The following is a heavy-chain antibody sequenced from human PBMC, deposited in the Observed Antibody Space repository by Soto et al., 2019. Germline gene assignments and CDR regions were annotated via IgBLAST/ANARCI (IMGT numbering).Heavy chain of an antibody. D-gene: IGHD5-18*01. CDR3: ARDLQTAMVTYWFDP. CDR2: ISYDGSNK. J-gene: IGHJ5*02. Sequence: SLRLSCAASGFTFSRYAMHWVRQAPGKGLEWVAVISYDGSNKYYADSVKGRFTISRDNSKNTLYLQMNSLRAEDTAVYYCARDLQTAMVTYWFDPWGQGTLVTVSS. CDR1: GFTFSRYA. V-gene: IGHV3-30-3*01.